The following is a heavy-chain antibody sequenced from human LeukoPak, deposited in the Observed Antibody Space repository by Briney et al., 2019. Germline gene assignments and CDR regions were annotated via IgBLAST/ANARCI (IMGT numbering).Heavy chain of an antibody. Sequence: GGSLRLSCAASGFTVSSNYMGWVRQAPGKGLEWVSVIYSGGSTYYADSVKGRFTISRDNSKNTLYLQMNSLRAEDTAVYYCARGQTWFGELLSQFDYWGQGTLVTVSS. CDR2: IYSGGST. J-gene: IGHJ4*02. D-gene: IGHD3-10*01. CDR3: ARGQTWFGELLSQFDY. V-gene: IGHV3-66*01. CDR1: GFTVSSNY.